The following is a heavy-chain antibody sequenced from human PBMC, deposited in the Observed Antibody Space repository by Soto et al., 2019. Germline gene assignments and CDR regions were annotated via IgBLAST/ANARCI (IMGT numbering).Heavy chain of an antibody. CDR3: ARSGVTGIVIPSHWFDP. D-gene: IGHD2-21*02. Sequence: TSETLSLTCTVSGDSIGGVGYCSWIRQFPGRGLEWIGCISSSGSTYYNPALNNRISLSLDTSQNQFSLKLLSVTAADTAIYYCARSGVTGIVIPSHWFDPWGQGTLVTVSS. CDR2: ISSSGST. V-gene: IGHV4-31*03. CDR1: GDSIGGVGY. J-gene: IGHJ5*02.